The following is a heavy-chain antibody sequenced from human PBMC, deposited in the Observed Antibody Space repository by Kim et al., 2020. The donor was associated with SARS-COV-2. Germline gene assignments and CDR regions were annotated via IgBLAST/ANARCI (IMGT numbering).Heavy chain of an antibody. CDR2: ISWNSGSI. V-gene: IGHV3-9*01. D-gene: IGHD3-3*01. J-gene: IGHJ6*02. CDR1: GFTFGDYA. Sequence: GGSLRLSCAASGFTFGDYAMHWVRQAPGKGLEWVSGISWNSGSIGYADSVKGRFTISRDNAKNSLYLQMNSLRAEDTALYYCAKDMSDDFLSLVYYYYGMDVWGQGTTVTVSS. CDR3: AKDMSDDFLSLVYYYYGMDV.